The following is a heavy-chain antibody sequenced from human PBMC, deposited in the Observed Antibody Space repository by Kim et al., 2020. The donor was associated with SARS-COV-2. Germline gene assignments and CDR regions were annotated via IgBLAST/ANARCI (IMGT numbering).Heavy chain of an antibody. Sequence: GGSLRLSCAASGFTFSSYGMHWVRQAPGKGLEWVAVISYDGSNKYYADSVKGRFTISRDNSKNTLYLQMNSLRAEDTAVYYCAKDYDYYDSSGYYGYWG. J-gene: IGHJ4*01. CDR3: AKDYDYYDSSGYYGY. CDR1: GFTFSSYG. D-gene: IGHD3-22*01. V-gene: IGHV3-30*18. CDR2: ISYDGSNK.